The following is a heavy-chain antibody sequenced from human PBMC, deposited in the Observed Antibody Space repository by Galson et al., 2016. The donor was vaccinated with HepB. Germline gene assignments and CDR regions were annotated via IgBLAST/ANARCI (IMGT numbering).Heavy chain of an antibody. CDR2: MSPDGAHK. Sequence: SLRLSCAASGFTFGNYDMHWVRQAPGKGLEWVSCMSPDGAHKIYYNSVKGRFTISRDNSKNTLYLQMNSLRAEDTAVYYCARDYGSGNFYSVFGYWGLGTLVTVSS. V-gene: IGHV3-30*03. CDR3: ARDYGSGNFYSVFGY. CDR1: GFTFGNYD. J-gene: IGHJ4*02. D-gene: IGHD3-10*01.